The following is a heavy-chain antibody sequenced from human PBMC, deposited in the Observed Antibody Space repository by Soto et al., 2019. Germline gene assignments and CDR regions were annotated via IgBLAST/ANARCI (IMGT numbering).Heavy chain of an antibody. CDR3: AKPNYDFWSGYYSWFDP. V-gene: IGHV3-23*01. CDR1: GFTFSSYA. D-gene: IGHD3-3*01. J-gene: IGHJ5*02. CDR2: ISGSGGST. Sequence: SLRLSCAASGFTFSSYAMSWVRQAPGKGLEWVSAISGSGGSTYYADSVKGRFTISRDNSKNTLYLQMNSLRAEDTAVYYCAKPNYDFWSGYYSWFDPWGQGTLVTVSS.